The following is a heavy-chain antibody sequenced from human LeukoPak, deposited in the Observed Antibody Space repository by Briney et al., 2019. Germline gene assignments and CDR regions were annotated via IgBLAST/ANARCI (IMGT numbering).Heavy chain of an antibody. V-gene: IGHV3-49*04. D-gene: IGHD3-9*01. CDR3: FRERGRGYDIIRYYFDY. CDR1: GITFGDYA. CDR2: IRGKAYGGTT. Sequence: RSLRLSCTASGITFGDYAMSWVRQAPVKGLERVGFIRGKAYGGTTEYAASVKGRFTISRDDSKSIAYLQMNSLKTEDTAVYYFFRERGRGYDIIRYYFDYWGQGTLVTVSS. J-gene: IGHJ4*02.